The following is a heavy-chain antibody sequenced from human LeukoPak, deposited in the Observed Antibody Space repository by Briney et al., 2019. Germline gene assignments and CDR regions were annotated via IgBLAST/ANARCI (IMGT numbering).Heavy chain of an antibody. CDR1: GFAFSTQG. CDR2: MSRDVNHK. CDR3: AKRRLEDSGTYGGGFDF. J-gene: IGHJ3*01. V-gene: IGHV3-30*19. D-gene: IGHD4-23*01. Sequence: GRSLRLSCATSGFAFSTQGMHWVRQAPGKGPEWVAVMSRDVNHKYYADFVKGRFTISRDNSKNTLHLQMNTLTTEDTAVYYCAKRRLEDSGTYGGGFDFWGQGTMVTVSS.